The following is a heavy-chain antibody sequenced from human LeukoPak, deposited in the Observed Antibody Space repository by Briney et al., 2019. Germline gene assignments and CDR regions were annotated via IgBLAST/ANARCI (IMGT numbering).Heavy chain of an antibody. CDR3: AKVSSGWYYFDY. CDR1: GFTFSSYN. D-gene: IGHD6-19*01. Sequence: GGSLRLSCAASGFTFSSYNMNWVRQAPGKGLEWVSGISGSGGSTYYADSVKGRFTISRDNSKNTLYLQMNSLRVEDTAVYYCAKVSSGWYYFDYWGQGTLVTVSA. J-gene: IGHJ4*02. V-gene: IGHV3-23*01. CDR2: ISGSGGST.